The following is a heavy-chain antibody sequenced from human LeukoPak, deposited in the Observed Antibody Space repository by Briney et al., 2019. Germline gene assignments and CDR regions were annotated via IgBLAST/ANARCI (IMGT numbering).Heavy chain of an antibody. Sequence: GASVKVSCKASGGTFISYAISWVRQAPGQGLEWMGGIIPIFGTANYAQKFQGRVTITADESTSTAYMELSSLRSEDTAVYYCAREHYDSSGPSSYFDLWGRGTLVTVSS. CDR3: AREHYDSSGPSSYFDL. V-gene: IGHV1-69*01. J-gene: IGHJ2*01. D-gene: IGHD3-22*01. CDR1: GGTFISYA. CDR2: IIPIFGTA.